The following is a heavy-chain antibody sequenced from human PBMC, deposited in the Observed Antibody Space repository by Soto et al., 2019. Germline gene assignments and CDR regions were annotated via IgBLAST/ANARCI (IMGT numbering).Heavy chain of an antibody. CDR1: GGTFSSYA. CDR3: ARATGDYYYYGMDV. D-gene: IGHD4-4*01. CDR2: IIPIFGTA. J-gene: IGHJ6*02. Sequence: QVQLVQSGAEVKKPGSSVKVSCKASGGTFSSYAISWVRQAPGQGLEWMGGIIPIFGTANYAQKFQGRVTXXAXEXXSTAYMELSSLRSEDTAVYYCARATGDYYYYGMDVWGQGTTVTVSS. V-gene: IGHV1-69*12.